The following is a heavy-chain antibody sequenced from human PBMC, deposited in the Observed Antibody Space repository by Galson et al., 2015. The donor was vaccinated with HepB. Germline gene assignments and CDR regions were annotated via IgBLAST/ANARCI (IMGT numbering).Heavy chain of an antibody. J-gene: IGHJ4*02. CDR2: ISGSGGST. D-gene: IGHD6-19*01. CDR3: AKEASDSQQWLRYYFDY. V-gene: IGHV3-23*01. Sequence: SLRLSCAASGFTFSSYAMSWVRQAPGKGLEWVSAISGSGGSTYYADSVKGRFTISRDNSKNTLYLQMNSLRAEDTAVYYCAKEASDSQQWLRYYFDYWGQGTLVTVSS. CDR1: GFTFSSYA.